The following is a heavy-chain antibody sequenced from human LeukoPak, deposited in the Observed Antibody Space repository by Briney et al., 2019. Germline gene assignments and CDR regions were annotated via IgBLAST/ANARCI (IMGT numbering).Heavy chain of an antibody. Sequence: SETLSLTCTVSGGSISSYYWSWIRQPPGKGLEWIGRIYTSGSTNYNPSLKSRVTMSVDTSKNQFSLKLSSVTTADTAVYYCARDAWRVPGAFDIWGQGTMVTVSS. CDR1: GGSISSYY. J-gene: IGHJ3*02. CDR2: IYTSGST. D-gene: IGHD3-10*01. CDR3: ARDAWRVPGAFDI. V-gene: IGHV4-4*07.